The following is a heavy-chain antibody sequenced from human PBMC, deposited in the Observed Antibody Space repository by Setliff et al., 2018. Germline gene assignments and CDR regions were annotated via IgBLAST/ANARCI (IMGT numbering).Heavy chain of an antibody. Sequence: SVKVSCKASGGTFSSHGINWVRQAPGQGLEWMGGIIPIFRTTNYAQKFQGRVLITADESTSTAYMAVSSLTSDDTAVYYCAGEMGTVMTPTHYVYYMDVWGKGTTVTVSS. CDR2: IIPIFRTT. CDR1: GGTFSSHG. CDR3: AGEMGTVMTPTHYVYYMDV. V-gene: IGHV1-69*13. J-gene: IGHJ6*03. D-gene: IGHD4-17*01.